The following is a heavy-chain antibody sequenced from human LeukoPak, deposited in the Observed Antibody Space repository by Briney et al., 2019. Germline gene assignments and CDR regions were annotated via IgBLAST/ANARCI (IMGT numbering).Heavy chain of an antibody. D-gene: IGHD2-2*01. CDR2: INPNSGDT. J-gene: IGHJ3*02. CDR3: ARGRSSSSYDAFDI. V-gene: IGHV1-2*02. Sequence: SVKXSCKASGYTFTGYYMHWVRQAPGQGLEWMGWINPNSGDTNYAQKFQGRVTMTRDTSISTAYMEVSRLRSDDTAVFYCARGRSSSSYDAFDIWGRGTMVTVSS. CDR1: GYTFTGYY.